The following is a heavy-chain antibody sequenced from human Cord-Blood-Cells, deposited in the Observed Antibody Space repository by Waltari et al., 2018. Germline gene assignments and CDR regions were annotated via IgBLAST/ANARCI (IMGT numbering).Heavy chain of an antibody. Sequence: QVQLVQSGAEVKKPGASVKVSCKASGYTFTSYGISWVRQAPGQGLEWMGWISAYNGNTNYAQKLQGRVTMTTETSTSTCYMELRSLRSDDTAVYYCARTDSSSSGFYYYGMDVWGQGTTVTVSS. D-gene: IGHD6-6*01. CDR2: ISAYNGNT. CDR1: GYTFTSYG. V-gene: IGHV1-18*01. J-gene: IGHJ6*02. CDR3: ARTDSSSSGFYYYGMDV.